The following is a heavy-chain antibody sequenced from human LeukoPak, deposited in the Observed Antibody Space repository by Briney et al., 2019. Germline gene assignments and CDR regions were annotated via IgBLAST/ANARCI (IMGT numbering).Heavy chain of an antibody. V-gene: IGHV3-30*18. Sequence: PGRSLRLSCAASGFPFSSYAMHWVRQAPDKGLYWVAIISYYGANKYYADSVKGRFTISRDNSKNTLYLQMNSLRVEDTAVYYCAQDLTDAHSPWFHPWGQGTLVTVSS. CDR3: AQDLTDAHSPWFHP. CDR2: ISYYGANK. J-gene: IGHJ5*02. D-gene: IGHD2-2*01. CDR1: GFPFSSYA.